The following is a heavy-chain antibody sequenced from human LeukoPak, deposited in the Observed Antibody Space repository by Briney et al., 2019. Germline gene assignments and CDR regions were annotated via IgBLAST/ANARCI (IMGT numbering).Heavy chain of an antibody. CDR3: ATLGSDRVDY. V-gene: IGHV3-23*01. J-gene: IGHJ4*02. D-gene: IGHD3-10*02. CDR1: GFTFRSYA. Sequence: GGSLRLSCAASGFTFRSYAMSWVRQAPGKGLEWASAISGSGGSTYYADSVKGRFTISRDNPKNTLYLQMNSLRAEDTAVYHCATLGSDRVDYWGQGTLVTVSS. CDR2: ISGSGGST.